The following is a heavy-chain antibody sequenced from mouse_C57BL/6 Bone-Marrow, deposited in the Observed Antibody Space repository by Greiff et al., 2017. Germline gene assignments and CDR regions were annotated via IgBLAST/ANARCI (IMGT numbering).Heavy chain of an antibody. CDR2: IYPGSGST. CDR1: GYTFTSYW. CDR3: ARSKVTTDYYAMDY. D-gene: IGHD2-2*01. V-gene: IGHV1-55*01. J-gene: IGHJ4*01. Sequence: QVQLQQPGAELVKPGASVQMSCKASGYTFTSYWITWVKQRPGQGLEWIGDIYPGSGSTNYNEKFKSKATLTVDTSSSTAYMQLSSLTSEDSAVYYCARSKVTTDYYAMDYWGQGTSVTVSS.